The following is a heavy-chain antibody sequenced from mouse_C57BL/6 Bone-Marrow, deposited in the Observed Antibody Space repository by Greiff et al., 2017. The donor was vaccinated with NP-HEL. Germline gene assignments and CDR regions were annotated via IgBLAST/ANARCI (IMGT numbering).Heavy chain of an antibody. CDR1: GYTFTNYW. J-gene: IGHJ2*01. CDR3: ARYYYGSGYFDY. D-gene: IGHD1-1*01. V-gene: IGHV1-72*01. CDR2: IDPNSGGT. Sequence: VQLQQPGAELVKPGASVKLSCKASGYTFTNYWMHWVKQRPGRGLEWIGRIDPNSGGTKYTEKFKSKATLTVDKPSSTAYMQLSSLTSEDSAVYYGARYYYGSGYFDYGGQGTTLTVSA.